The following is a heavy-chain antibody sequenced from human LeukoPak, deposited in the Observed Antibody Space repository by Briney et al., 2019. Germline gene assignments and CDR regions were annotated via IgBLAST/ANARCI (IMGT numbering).Heavy chain of an antibody. CDR2: ISGSGGST. V-gene: IGHV3-23*01. J-gene: IGHJ4*02. CDR1: GFTFSSYA. Sequence: PGGSLRLSCAASGFTFSSYAMSWVRQAPGKGLEWVSSISGSGGSTYYADSVKGRFTISRDNSKNTLYLQMNSLRGEDTAVYYCARGLVRLARPFDSWGQGTVVTVSS. D-gene: IGHD3-9*01. CDR3: ARGLVRLARPFDS.